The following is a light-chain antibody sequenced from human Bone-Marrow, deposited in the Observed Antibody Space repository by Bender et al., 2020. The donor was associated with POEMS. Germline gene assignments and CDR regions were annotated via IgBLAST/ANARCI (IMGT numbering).Light chain of an antibody. CDR1: KLGDQY. CDR2: EDN. Sequence: SYELTQPPSVSVSPGQTASIACSGDKLGDQYASWYQLKPGQSPVLVIYEDNKRPSGIPERFSGSNSGNIATLTISGTQALDEADYYCQAWDTSSVVFGGGTKLTVL. CDR3: QAWDTSSVV. V-gene: IGLV3-1*01. J-gene: IGLJ2*01.